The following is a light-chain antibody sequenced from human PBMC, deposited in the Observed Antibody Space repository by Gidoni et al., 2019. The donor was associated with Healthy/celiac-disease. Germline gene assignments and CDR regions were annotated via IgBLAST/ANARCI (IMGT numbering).Light chain of an antibody. V-gene: IGKV3-15*01. Sequence: EIVMTQSPATLSVSPGERATLSCRASQSVSSNLAWYQQKPGQAPRLLIYGASTRATGIPARFPGSGSGTEFTLTISSLQSEDFAVYYCQQYNNWRMYTFGQGTKLEIK. CDR3: QQYNNWRMYT. CDR1: QSVSSN. J-gene: IGKJ2*01. CDR2: GAS.